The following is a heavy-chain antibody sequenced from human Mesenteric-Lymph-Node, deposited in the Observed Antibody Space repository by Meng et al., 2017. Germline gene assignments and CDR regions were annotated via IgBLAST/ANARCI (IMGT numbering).Heavy chain of an antibody. CDR1: GGTFSSYT. Sequence: SVKVSCKASGGTFSSYTISWVRQAPGQGLEWMGRIIPILGIANYAQKFQGRVTITADKSTSTAYMGLSSLRSEDTAVYYCARDLGFCSSTSCSITYFDLWGRGTLVTVSS. CDR2: IIPILGIA. J-gene: IGHJ2*01. D-gene: IGHD2-2*01. V-gene: IGHV1-69*04. CDR3: ARDLGFCSSTSCSITYFDL.